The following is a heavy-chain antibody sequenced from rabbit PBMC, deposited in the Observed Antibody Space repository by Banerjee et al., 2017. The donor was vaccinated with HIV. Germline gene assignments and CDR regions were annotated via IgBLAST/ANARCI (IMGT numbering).Heavy chain of an antibody. CDR3: ARDPIACTSGSGEYTGTL. Sequence: QELLVASGGVLVQPGGFLILSCTSSGFVFSSYGVSWVRQAPGKGLEWIGYIDPVFGSTNYAGGVNARFTISSHNAQNTLYLQLNSLTAADTAPYFCARDPIACTSGSGEYTGTLWGQGTLVTVS. D-gene: IGHD1-1*01. J-gene: IGHJ3*01. CDR2: IDPVFGST. CDR1: GFVFSSYG. V-gene: IGHV1S47*01.